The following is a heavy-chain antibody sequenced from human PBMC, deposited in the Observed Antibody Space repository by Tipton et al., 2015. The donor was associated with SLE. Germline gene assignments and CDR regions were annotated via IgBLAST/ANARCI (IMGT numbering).Heavy chain of an antibody. CDR3: ARHGVGPPWLTYYFDY. CDR1: GVSITSGGYY. J-gene: IGHJ4*02. V-gene: IGHV4-39*07. D-gene: IGHD5-12*01. Sequence: LSLTCNVSGVSITSGGYYWTWIRQRPGTGPEWIGTMYYSGNTYYNPSLMSRVTMSVETSNNHFSLKLTSVTAADTAVYYCARHGVGPPWLTYYFDYWGQGTLVTVSS. CDR2: MYYSGNT.